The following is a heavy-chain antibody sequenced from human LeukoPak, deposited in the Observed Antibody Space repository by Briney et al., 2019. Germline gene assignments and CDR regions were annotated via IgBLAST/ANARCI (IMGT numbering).Heavy chain of an antibody. CDR1: GGSISSGGYY. CDR3: ARGADCSSTSCYLS. V-gene: IGHV4-31*03. CDR2: IYYSGST. Sequence: PSETLSLTCTVSGGSISSGGYYWSWIRQHPGKGLEWIGYIYYSGSTYYNPSLKSRVTISVYTSKNQFSLKLSSVTAADTAVYYCARGADCSSTSCYLSWGQGTLVTVSS. D-gene: IGHD2-2*01. J-gene: IGHJ4*02.